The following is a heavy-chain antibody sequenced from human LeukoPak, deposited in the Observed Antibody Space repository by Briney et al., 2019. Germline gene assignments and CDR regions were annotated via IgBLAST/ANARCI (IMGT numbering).Heavy chain of an antibody. J-gene: IGHJ4*02. D-gene: IGHD2-2*01. CDR2: IYSGGDT. Sequence: GGSLRLSCAASGFIVSNNYMTWVRQAPGKGLEWASVIYSGGDTYYADSVKGRFTISRHTSENTLYLQMNSLRVEDTAVHYCARGAGYCSSTSCLLPFDCWGQGTLVTVSS. CDR3: ARGAGYCSSTSCLLPFDC. V-gene: IGHV3-53*04. CDR1: GFIVSNNY.